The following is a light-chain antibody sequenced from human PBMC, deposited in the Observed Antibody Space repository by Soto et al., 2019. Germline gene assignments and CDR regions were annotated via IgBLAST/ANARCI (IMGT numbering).Light chain of an antibody. CDR2: EVS. CDR1: SSDVGSYNL. V-gene: IGLV2-23*02. CDR3: CSYAGSSTPSV. J-gene: IGLJ1*01. Sequence: QSALTQPASVSGSPGQSITISCTGTSSDVGSYNLVSWYQQHPGKAPNLMIYEVSKRPSGVSNRVSGSKSGNRASLTISGLQAEDEADYYCCSYAGSSTPSVFGTGTKLTVL.